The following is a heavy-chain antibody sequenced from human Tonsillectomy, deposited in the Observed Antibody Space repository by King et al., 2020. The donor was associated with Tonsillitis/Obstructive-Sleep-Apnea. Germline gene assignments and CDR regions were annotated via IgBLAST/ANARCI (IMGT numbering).Heavy chain of an antibody. CDR3: ARSFSRFYSMDV. D-gene: IGHD2/OR15-2a*01. CDR2: IYPGDSDT. CDR1: GYSFTTHW. J-gene: IGHJ6*02. Sequence: QLVQSGSEVKKPGESLNISCKGSGYSFTTHWIGWVRQMPGKGLEWMGIIYPGDSDTRYSPTFQGQVTISADRSISTAYLEWSSLQASDTAIYYCARSFSRFYSMDVWGQGTPVPVSS. V-gene: IGHV5-51*03.